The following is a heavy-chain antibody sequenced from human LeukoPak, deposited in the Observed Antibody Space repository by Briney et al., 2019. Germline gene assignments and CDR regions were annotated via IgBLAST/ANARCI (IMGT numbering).Heavy chain of an antibody. J-gene: IGHJ4*02. CDR1: GFTVSNYC. CDR2: IKQDENKR. V-gene: IGHV3-7*01. CDR3: ARDGYKDRYFDY. Sequence: GGSLRLSCAASGFTVSNYCISWVRQAPGKWLEWVANIKQDENKRYYVEFVRGRFNISRDNAKNSVFLQMNSLRGEDTAVYYCARDGYKDRYFDYWGQGTLVTVSS. D-gene: IGHD5-24*01.